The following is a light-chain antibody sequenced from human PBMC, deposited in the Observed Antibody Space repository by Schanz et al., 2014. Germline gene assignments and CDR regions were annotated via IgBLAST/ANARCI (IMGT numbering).Light chain of an antibody. CDR2: EVS. CDR1: SSDVGGYNY. J-gene: IGLJ2*01. Sequence: QSALTQPPSASGSPGQSVTFSCTGTSSDVGGYNYVSWYQQHPGKAPKLMIYEVSKRPSGVPDRFSGSKSGNTASLTVSGLQAEDEGDYYCHSYDSFLSAVVFGGGTKLTVL. CDR3: HSYDSFLSAVV. V-gene: IGLV2-8*01.